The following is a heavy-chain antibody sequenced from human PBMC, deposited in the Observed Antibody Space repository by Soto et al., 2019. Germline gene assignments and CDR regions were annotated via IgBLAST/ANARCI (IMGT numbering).Heavy chain of an antibody. D-gene: IGHD1-20*01. CDR1: GFSFTTTGVN. J-gene: IGHJ4*02. V-gene: IGHV2-5*02. CDR3: AHGLTGWQSDY. Sequence: SGPTLVNPTQTLTLTCTFSGFSFTTTGVNVGWNRQPPGKALEWLALIYWDDDKRYSPSLRNRLTITKDTSKNQVVLTMTNMDPVDTATYYCAHGLTGWQSDYWGQGTLVTVSS. CDR2: IYWDDDK.